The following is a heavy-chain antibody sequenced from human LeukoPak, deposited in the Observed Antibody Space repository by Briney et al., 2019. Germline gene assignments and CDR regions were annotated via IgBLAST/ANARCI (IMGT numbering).Heavy chain of an antibody. J-gene: IGHJ3*02. CDR3: ARLLLWFGELLGGAFDI. CDR1: GFTFSSYS. V-gene: IGHV3-21*01. CDR2: ISSSSSYI. D-gene: IGHD3-10*01. Sequence: GGSLRLSCAASGFTFSSYSMNWVRQAPGKGLEWVSSISSSSSYIYYADSVKGRFTISRDNAKNSLYLQMNSLRAEDTAVYYCARLLLWFGELLGGAFDIWGQGTMVTVSS.